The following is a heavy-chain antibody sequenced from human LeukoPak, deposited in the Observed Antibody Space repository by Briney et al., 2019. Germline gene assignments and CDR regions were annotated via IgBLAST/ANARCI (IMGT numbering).Heavy chain of an antibody. J-gene: IGHJ4*02. CDR2: ISSNGGST. Sequence: GGSLRLSCAASGFTFSSYAMHWVRQAPGKGLEYVSAISSNGGSTYYANSVKGRFTISRDNSKNTLYLQMGSLRAEDMAVYYCARSLPYCSSTSCYDLDYWGQGTLVTVSS. V-gene: IGHV3-64*01. CDR1: GFTFSSYA. D-gene: IGHD2-2*01. CDR3: ARSLPYCSSTSCYDLDY.